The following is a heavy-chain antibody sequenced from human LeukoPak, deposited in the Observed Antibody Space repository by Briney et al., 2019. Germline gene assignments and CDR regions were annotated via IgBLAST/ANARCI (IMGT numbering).Heavy chain of an antibody. D-gene: IGHD3-22*01. CDR1: GFTFSSYA. CDR2: ISGSGGST. Sequence: GGSLRLSCAASGFTFSSYAMSWVRQAPGKGLEWVSAISGSGGSTYYADSVKGRFTISRDNSKNTLCLQMNSLRAEDTAVYYCAKSPYYYDSSGYPYDYWGQGTLVTVSS. V-gene: IGHV3-23*01. CDR3: AKSPYYYDSSGYPYDY. J-gene: IGHJ4*02.